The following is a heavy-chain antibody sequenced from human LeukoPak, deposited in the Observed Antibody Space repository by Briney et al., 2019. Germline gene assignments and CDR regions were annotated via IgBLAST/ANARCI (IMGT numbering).Heavy chain of an antibody. J-gene: IGHJ2*01. CDR1: GFTFGSYA. D-gene: IGHD3-16*01. CDR3: ARDPWGDWYFDL. V-gene: IGHV3-30-3*01. CDR2: ISYDGSNK. Sequence: PGGSLRLSCAASGFTFGSYAMHWVRQAPGKGLEWVAVISYDGSNKYYADSVKGRFTISRDNSKNTLYLQMNSLRAEDTAVYYCARDPWGDWYFDLWGRGTLVTVSS.